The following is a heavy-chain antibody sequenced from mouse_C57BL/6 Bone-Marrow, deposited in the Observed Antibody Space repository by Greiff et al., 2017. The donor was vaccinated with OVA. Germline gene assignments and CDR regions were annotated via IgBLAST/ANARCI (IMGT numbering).Heavy chain of an antibody. CDR2: IAPSDSYI. J-gene: IGHJ2*02. D-gene: IGHD1-1*01. CDR3: AHYGSRLYLHY. V-gene: IGHV1-59*01. CDR1: GYTFTNYW. Sequence: VQLQQPGAELVRPGTSVTLSCKASGYTFTNYWMHWVKQRPGQGLEWIGVIAPSDSYINYNQTFKGRATLTVDTSSSTAYMHLSSLTSEDSAVYYCAHYGSRLYLHYWGQGTSLTVSS.